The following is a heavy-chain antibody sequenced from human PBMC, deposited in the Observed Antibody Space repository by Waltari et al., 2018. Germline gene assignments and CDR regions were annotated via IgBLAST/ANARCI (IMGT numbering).Heavy chain of an antibody. CDR1: GGSISSSSYY. CDR2: IYYTGST. D-gene: IGHD3-9*01. V-gene: IGHV4-39*07. J-gene: IGHJ3*02. Sequence: QLQLQESGPGLVRPSETLSLTCTVSGGSISSSSYYWGWIRQPPGKGLEWIGNIYYTGSTYHNPSLKSRVTISVDRTRNQLSLKLSSVTAADTAVYHCAKFETLTLYYAFDIWGQGTMVTVSS. CDR3: AKFETLTLYYAFDI.